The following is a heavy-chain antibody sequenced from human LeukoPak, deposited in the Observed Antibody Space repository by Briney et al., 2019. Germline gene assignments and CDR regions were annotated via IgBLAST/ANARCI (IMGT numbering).Heavy chain of an antibody. CDR1: GFTFSSYW. V-gene: IGHV3-7*01. D-gene: IGHD4-17*01. CDR2: IKQDGSEK. J-gene: IGHJ5*02. CDR3: ATYGDYGDWFDP. Sequence: PGGSLRLSCAASGFTFSSYWMSWVRQAPGKGLEWVANIKQDGSEKYYVDSVKGRFTISRDNAKNSLYLQMNSLRAEHTAVYYCATYGDYGDWFDPWGQGTLVTVSS.